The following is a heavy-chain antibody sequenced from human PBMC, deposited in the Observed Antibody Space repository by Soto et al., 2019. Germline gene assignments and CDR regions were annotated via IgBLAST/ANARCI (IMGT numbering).Heavy chain of an antibody. CDR1: GFTFSNYG. Sequence: QVQLVESGGGVVQPGRSLRLSCAASGFTFSNYGMHWVRQAPGKGLEWVAVISYDGSNKYYADSVKGRFTISRDNSKNTLYLQMNSLRAEDTAVYYCAKDQLRGVRGAITYYYGMDVWGQGTTVTVSS. D-gene: IGHD3-10*01. CDR3: AKDQLRGVRGAITYYYGMDV. CDR2: ISYDGSNK. V-gene: IGHV3-30*18. J-gene: IGHJ6*02.